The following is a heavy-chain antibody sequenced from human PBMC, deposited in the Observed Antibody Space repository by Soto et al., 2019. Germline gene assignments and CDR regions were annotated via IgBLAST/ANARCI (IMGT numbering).Heavy chain of an antibody. D-gene: IGHD3-3*01. CDR3: GRVNYDFWSGRRNWFDP. CDR2: IYYSGST. V-gene: IGHV4-59*01. CDR1: GGSISSYY. Sequence: SETLSLTCTVSGGSISSYYWSWIRQPPGKGLEWIGYIYYSGSTNYNPSLKSRVTISVDTSKNQFSLKLSSVTAADTAVYYCGRVNYDFWSGRRNWFDPWGQGTLVTVSS. J-gene: IGHJ5*02.